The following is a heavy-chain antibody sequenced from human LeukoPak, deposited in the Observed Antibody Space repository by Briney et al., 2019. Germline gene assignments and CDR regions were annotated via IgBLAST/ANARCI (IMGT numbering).Heavy chain of an antibody. CDR1: GGSISSGSYY. CDR3: ARADGGSSPIDY. Sequence: SQTLSLTCTVSGGSISSGSYYWSWIRQPAGKGLEWIGRIYTSGSTNYNPSLESRVTISVDTSKNQFSLKLSSVTAADTAVYYCARADGGSSPIDYWGQGTLVTVSS. J-gene: IGHJ4*02. V-gene: IGHV4-61*02. D-gene: IGHD6-6*01. CDR2: IYTSGST.